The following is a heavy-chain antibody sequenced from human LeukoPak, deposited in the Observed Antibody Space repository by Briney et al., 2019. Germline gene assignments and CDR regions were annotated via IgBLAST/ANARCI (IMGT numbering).Heavy chain of an antibody. CDR1: GGSFSDYY. CDR3: QGLGY. CDR2: INHSGST. V-gene: IGHV4-34*01. Sequence: SETLSLTCAVYGGSFSDYYWSWFRQPPGKGLEWIGEINHSGSTNYSPSLKSRVTISIDTSKNQFSLILTSVTAADTAVYYCQGLGYWSQGTLVTVSS. J-gene: IGHJ4*02.